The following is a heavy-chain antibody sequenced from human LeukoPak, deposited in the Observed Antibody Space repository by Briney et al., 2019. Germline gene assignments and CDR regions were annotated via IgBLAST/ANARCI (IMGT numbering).Heavy chain of an antibody. CDR1: GYTFTSYG. Sequence: GASVKVSCKASGYTFTSYGISWVRQAPGQGLEWMGWISAYNGNTNYAQKLQGRVTMTTDASTSTAYMELRSLRSDDTAVYYCARKGYSSGWYREGSDAFDIWGQGTMVTVSS. D-gene: IGHD6-19*01. V-gene: IGHV1-18*01. J-gene: IGHJ3*02. CDR2: ISAYNGNT. CDR3: ARKGYSSGWYREGSDAFDI.